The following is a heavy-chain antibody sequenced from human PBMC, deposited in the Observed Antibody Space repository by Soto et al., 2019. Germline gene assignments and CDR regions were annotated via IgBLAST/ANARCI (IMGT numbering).Heavy chain of an antibody. D-gene: IGHD2-21*01. V-gene: IGHV4-31*03. CDR2: IYSSGST. CDR1: GGSISSGGKY. Sequence: QVQLQESGPGLGKPSQTLSLTCTVSGGSISSGGKYWSWIRQPPGKGPGRIGYIYSSGSTDYSPSLTGRITISLARSKNLFSLNLTSATAADSAVYFCASAGIVKQPSPTPAPLQFDRWGQGTLVTVSS. J-gene: IGHJ4*02. CDR3: ASAGIVKQPSPTPAPLQFDR.